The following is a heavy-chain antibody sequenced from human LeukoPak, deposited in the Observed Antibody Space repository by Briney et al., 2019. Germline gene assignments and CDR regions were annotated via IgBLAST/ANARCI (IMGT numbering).Heavy chain of an antibody. J-gene: IGHJ4*02. CDR3: TRSVRNGHIDY. V-gene: IGHV1-8*01. D-gene: IGHD2-8*01. Sequence: ASVKVSCKTSGYIFTNYDINWVRQATGQGLEWMGWMNPNNGNTGYAQKFQGRVTMTRATSISTAYMELSSLTFEDTAVYYCTRSVRNGHIDYWGQGTLVTASS. CDR2: MNPNNGNT. CDR1: GYIFTNYD.